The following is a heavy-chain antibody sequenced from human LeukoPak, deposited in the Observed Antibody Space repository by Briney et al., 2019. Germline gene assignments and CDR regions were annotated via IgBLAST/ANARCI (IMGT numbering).Heavy chain of an antibody. CDR1: GFTFSSYG. J-gene: IGHJ3*02. Sequence: GGSLRLSCAASGFTFSSYGMHWVRQAPGKGLEWVAVISYDGSNKYYADSVKGRFTISRDNAKNSLYLQMNSLRAEDTAVYYCARDWRDSSGKFPNDVFDIWGQGTMVTVSS. D-gene: IGHD3-22*01. CDR2: ISYDGSNK. V-gene: IGHV3-30*03. CDR3: ARDWRDSSGKFPNDVFDI.